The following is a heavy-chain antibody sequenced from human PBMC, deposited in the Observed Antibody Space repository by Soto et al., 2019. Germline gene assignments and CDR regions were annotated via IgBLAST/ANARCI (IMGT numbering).Heavy chain of an antibody. CDR1: GFPFGNFL. Sequence: EVYLVESGGGLVEPGRSLRLSCTASGFPFGNFLMSWFRQAPGKGMEWVGFIRSQPYSGTAEYAASVRGRFTISRDDSKGIAYLQMNSLQTEDSGVYYCIGSFPFWGQGTLVTVSS. J-gene: IGHJ4*02. CDR2: IRSQPYSGTA. CDR3: IGSFPF. D-gene: IGHD3-10*01. V-gene: IGHV3-49*03.